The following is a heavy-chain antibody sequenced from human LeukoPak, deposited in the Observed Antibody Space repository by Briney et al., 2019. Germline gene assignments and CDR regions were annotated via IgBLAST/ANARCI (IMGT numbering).Heavy chain of an antibody. J-gene: IGHJ4*02. D-gene: IGHD2-15*01. CDR2: ISSNGGST. Sequence: GGSLRLSCSASGFTFCSYAMHWVRQAPGKGLEYVSAISSNGGSTYYADSVKGRFTISRDNSKNTLYLQMSSLRAEDTAVYYCVKGGYCSGGSCYSELDYWGQGTLVTVSS. V-gene: IGHV3-64D*06. CDR3: VKGGYCSGGSCYSELDY. CDR1: GFTFCSYA.